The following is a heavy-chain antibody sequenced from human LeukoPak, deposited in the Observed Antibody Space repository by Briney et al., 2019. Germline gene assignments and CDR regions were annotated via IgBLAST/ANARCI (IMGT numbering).Heavy chain of an antibody. Sequence: GGSLSLSCVASGFTFSNYAMSWVPQAPGKGLDWVSVISGSAGKIRYAGSVKGRFTISRDNSENTVYLQMNNLRAEDTAVYYCAGRVTGYSSGYVYWGQGTLVTVSS. D-gene: IGHD5-18*01. CDR3: AGRVTGYSSGYVY. CDR2: ISGSAGKI. J-gene: IGHJ4*02. CDR1: GFTFSNYA. V-gene: IGHV3-23*01.